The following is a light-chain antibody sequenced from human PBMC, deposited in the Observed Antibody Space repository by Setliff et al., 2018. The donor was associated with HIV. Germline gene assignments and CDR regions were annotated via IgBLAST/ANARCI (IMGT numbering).Light chain of an antibody. Sequence: SYELTQPHSVSVATAQTGPRITCGGNNIGSKSVHWYQQKPGQAPVLVIYYDSDRPSGIPERFSGSNSGNTATLTISRVEAGDEADYYCQVWDSSSYHSYVFGTGTKVTVL. CDR2: YDS. J-gene: IGLJ1*01. CDR1: NIGSKS. CDR3: QVWDSSSYHSYV. V-gene: IGLV3-21*04.